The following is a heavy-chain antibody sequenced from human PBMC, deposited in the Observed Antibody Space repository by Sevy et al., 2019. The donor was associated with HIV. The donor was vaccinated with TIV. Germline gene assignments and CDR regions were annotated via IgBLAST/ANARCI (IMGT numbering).Heavy chain of an antibody. CDR1: GFTFNIYS. CDR2: ISGSGYAT. V-gene: IGHV3-23*01. CDR3: AKDRVTVFGVVVTFDS. D-gene: IGHD3-3*01. Sequence: GGSLRLSCAASGFTFNIYSMNWVRQVAGKGLEWVSTISGSGYATYYADSVKGRFIISRDTSRNTLYLQMNSLRVEDSAVYFCAKDRVTVFGVVVTFDSWGQGTLVTVSS. J-gene: IGHJ4*02.